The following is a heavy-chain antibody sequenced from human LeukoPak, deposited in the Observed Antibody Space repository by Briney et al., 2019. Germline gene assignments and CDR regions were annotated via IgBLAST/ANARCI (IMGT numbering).Heavy chain of an antibody. Sequence: PSETLSLTCTVSGGYISSYYWSWMRQPPGKGLEWIGYIYYSGSTNYNPSLKSRVTISADTSKNQFSLKLSSVTAAHMAVYYCARLGEQWLASFDYWGQGTLVTVSS. CDR1: GGYISSYY. V-gene: IGHV4-59*01. CDR3: ARLGEQWLASFDY. J-gene: IGHJ4*02. CDR2: IYYSGST. D-gene: IGHD6-19*01.